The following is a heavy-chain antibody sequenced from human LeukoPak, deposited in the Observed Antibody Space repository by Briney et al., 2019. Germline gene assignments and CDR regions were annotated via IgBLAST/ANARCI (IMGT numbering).Heavy chain of an antibody. Sequence: PGGSLRLSCAASGFSFSIHAMSWVRQAPGKGLEWVSTIYYSGGNTYSADSVKGRFTISRDNAKNMLYLQMNSLRAEDTAIYYCAKDQGQAVVPRRFDYWGQGTLVTVSS. CDR2: IYYSGGNT. V-gene: IGHV3-23*01. CDR1: GFSFSIHA. CDR3: AKDQGQAVVPRRFDY. J-gene: IGHJ4*02. D-gene: IGHD4-23*01.